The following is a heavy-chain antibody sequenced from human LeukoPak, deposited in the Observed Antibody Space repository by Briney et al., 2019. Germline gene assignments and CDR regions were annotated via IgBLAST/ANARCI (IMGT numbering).Heavy chain of an antibody. J-gene: IGHJ4*02. V-gene: IGHV3-7*01. CDR1: GFTFSSYS. Sequence: GGSLRLSCAASGFTFSSYSLNWVRQAPGKGLEWVASIKQGGSEKYYADSVKGRFTVSRDNAKNSLSLQMNSLSADDTAVYCARGPNYGDRVDYLDSWGQGSKVTVSS. CDR2: IKQGGSEK. CDR3: ARGPNYGDRVDYLDS. D-gene: IGHD4-17*01.